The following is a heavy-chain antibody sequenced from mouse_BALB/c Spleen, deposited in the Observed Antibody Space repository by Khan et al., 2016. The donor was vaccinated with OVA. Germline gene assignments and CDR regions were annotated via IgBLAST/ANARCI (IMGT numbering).Heavy chain of an antibody. V-gene: IGHV9-3-1*01. Sequence: QIQLVQSGPELKKPGETVKISCKASGYTFRSFGMTWVKQAPGKGLKWMGWINTYTGEPTYADDFKGRYVFSLETSASTAYLQINNLKNEDTATYFGARPPYFCEVMVYWGQGTSVTVSS. CDR2: INTYTGEP. CDR1: GYTFRSFG. D-gene: IGHD2-10*01. J-gene: IGHJ4*01. CDR3: ARPPYFCEVMVY.